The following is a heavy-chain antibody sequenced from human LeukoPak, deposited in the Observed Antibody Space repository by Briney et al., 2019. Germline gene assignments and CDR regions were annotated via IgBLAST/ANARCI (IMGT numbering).Heavy chain of an antibody. J-gene: IGHJ4*02. CDR2: ISSKSDYT. CDR3: AKDRPNYYESNGHYYRRDGDY. Sequence: PGGSLRLSCAASGFTFSFYAMSWVRQAPGKGLEWASSISSKSDYTYYEDSVKGRFAVSRDNSKSTLYLQMNSLRAEDTAIYYCAKDRPNYYESNGHYYRRDGDYWGQGTLVTVSS. D-gene: IGHD3-22*01. CDR1: GFTFSFYA. V-gene: IGHV3-23*01.